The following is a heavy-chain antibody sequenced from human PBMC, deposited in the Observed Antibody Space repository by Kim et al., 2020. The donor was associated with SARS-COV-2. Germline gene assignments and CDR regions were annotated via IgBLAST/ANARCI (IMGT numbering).Heavy chain of an antibody. J-gene: IGHJ6*02. Sequence: GGSLRLSCAASGFTFDDYAMHWVRQAPGKGLEWVSLISGDGGSTYYADSVKGRFTISRDNSKNSLYLQMNSLRTEDPASYYCAKDAKLSGSGGYNGYYYYRMAICGHWTTIT. V-gene: IGHV3-43*02. D-gene: IGHD3-10*01. CDR1: GFTFDDYA. CDR2: ISGDGGST. CDR3: AKDAKLSGSGGYNGYYYYRMAI.